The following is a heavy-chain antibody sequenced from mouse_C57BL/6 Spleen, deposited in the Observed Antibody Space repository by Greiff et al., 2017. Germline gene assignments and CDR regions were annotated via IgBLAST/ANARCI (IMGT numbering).Heavy chain of an antibody. V-gene: IGHV1-82*01. CDR1: GYAFSSSW. CDR2: IYPGDGDT. CDR3: ARSYCYGSSYAYFDV. J-gene: IGHJ1*03. D-gene: IGHD1-1*01. Sequence: VQLQQSGPELVKPGASVKISCKASGYAFSSSWMNWVKQRPGKGLEWIGRIYPGDGDTNYNGKFKGKATLTADKSSSTAYMQLSSLTSEGSAVYFCARSYCYGSSYAYFDVWGTGTTVTVSS.